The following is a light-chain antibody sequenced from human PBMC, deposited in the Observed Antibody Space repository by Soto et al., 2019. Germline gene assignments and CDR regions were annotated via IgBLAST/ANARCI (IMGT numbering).Light chain of an antibody. V-gene: IGLV2-11*01. CDR3: CSYAGSYTVV. J-gene: IGLJ2*01. CDR2: DVS. CDR1: SSDVGGYKY. Sequence: QSALTQPRSVSGSPGQSVTISCTGTSSDVGGYKYVSWYQQHPGKVPNLIIYDVSERPSGVPDRFSGSKSGNTASLSISGLQAEDEADYYCCSYAGSYTVVFGGGTKGTVL.